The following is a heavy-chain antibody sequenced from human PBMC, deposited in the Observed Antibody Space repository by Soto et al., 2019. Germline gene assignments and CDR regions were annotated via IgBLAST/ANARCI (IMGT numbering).Heavy chain of an antibody. CDR3: ARDRESRYYDFWSGSPRGWFDP. D-gene: IGHD3-3*01. J-gene: IGHJ5*02. CDR2: INPSGGST. V-gene: IGHV1-46*01. Sequence: ASVKVSCKASGYTFTSYYMHWVRQAPGQGLEWMGIINPSGGSTSYAQKFQGRVTMTRDTSTSTVYMELSSLRSDDTAVYYCARDRESRYYDFWSGSPRGWFDPWGQGTLVTVSS. CDR1: GYTFTSYY.